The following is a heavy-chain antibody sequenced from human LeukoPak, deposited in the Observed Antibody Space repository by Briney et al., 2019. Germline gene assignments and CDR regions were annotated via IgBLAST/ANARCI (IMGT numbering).Heavy chain of an antibody. D-gene: IGHD1-26*01. CDR1: GFTFSSYS. Sequence: GSLRLSCAASGFTFSSYSMNWVRQAPGKGLEWVSYIRSSSSTIYYADSVKGRFTISRDNAKNSLYLQMNSLRAEDTAVYYCARARYSGSSLALDAFDIWGQGTMVTVSS. CDR3: ARARYSGSSLALDAFDI. J-gene: IGHJ3*02. V-gene: IGHV3-48*01. CDR2: IRSSSSTI.